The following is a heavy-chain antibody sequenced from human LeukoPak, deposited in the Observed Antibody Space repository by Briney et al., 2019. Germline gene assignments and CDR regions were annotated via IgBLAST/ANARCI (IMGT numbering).Heavy chain of an antibody. Sequence: GGSLRLSCAASGFTFSSYSMNWVRQAPGKGLEWVSSISSYSTYIYYADSVKGRFTISRDNAKNSLDLQMNSLRAEDTAVYYCARDFAYCGGDCYPGYSFDYWGQGTLVTVSS. D-gene: IGHD2-21*02. CDR3: ARDFAYCGGDCYPGYSFDY. CDR1: GFTFSSYS. CDR2: ISSYSTYI. V-gene: IGHV3-21*01. J-gene: IGHJ4*02.